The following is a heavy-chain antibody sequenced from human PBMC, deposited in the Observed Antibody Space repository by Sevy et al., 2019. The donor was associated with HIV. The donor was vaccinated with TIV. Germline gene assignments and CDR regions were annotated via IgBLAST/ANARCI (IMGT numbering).Heavy chain of an antibody. CDR2: ISSSSSYI. V-gene: IGHV3-21*01. CDR3: ARVSYCTNGVCFYGPFDY. Sequence: GGSLRLSCAASGFTFSSFSMNWVRQAPGKGLEWVSSISSSSSYIYYADSVKGRFTISRDNAKNSLYLQMNSLRAEDTAVYYCARVSYCTNGVCFYGPFDYWGQGTLVTVSS. CDR1: GFTFSSFS. D-gene: IGHD2-8*01. J-gene: IGHJ4*02.